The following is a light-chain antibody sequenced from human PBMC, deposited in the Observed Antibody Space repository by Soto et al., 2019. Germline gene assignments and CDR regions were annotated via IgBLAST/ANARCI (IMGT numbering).Light chain of an antibody. CDR3: QQVNSYPRT. J-gene: IGKJ2*01. CDR1: QGISSY. CDR2: AAS. Sequence: DIQLTQSPSFLSASVGDRVTITCRASQGISSYLAWYQQKPGKAPKLLIYAASTLQGGVPSRFSGSGSGAEFTLTITSLQPEDCATYYCQQVNSYPRTFGQGTKLEIK. V-gene: IGKV1-9*01.